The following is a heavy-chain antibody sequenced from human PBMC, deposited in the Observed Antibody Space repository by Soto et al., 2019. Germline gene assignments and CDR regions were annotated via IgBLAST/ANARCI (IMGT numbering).Heavy chain of an antibody. J-gene: IGHJ4*02. CDR1: GGSFSGYY. D-gene: IGHD2-2*01. CDR3: ARLRIDYVVVPAARNFDS. CDR2: INHSGRT. V-gene: IGHV4-34*01. Sequence: QVQLQQWGAGLLKPSETLSLTCAVYGGSFSGYYWSWIRQPPGKGLDWIGEINHSGRTNYNPSLKSRVTISVDTSTNQFNLQLRSVTAADTAVYYCARLRIDYVVVPAARNFDSWGQGTLVTVSS.